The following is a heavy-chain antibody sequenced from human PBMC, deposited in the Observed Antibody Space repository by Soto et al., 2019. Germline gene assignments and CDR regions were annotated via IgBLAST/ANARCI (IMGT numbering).Heavy chain of an antibody. J-gene: IGHJ5*02. CDR1: GYTFTGYY. CDR2: INPNSGGT. Sequence: ASVKVSCKASGYTFTGYYMHWVRQAPGQGLEWMGWINPNSGGTNYAQKFQGRVTMTRDTSISTAYMERSRLRSDDTPVYYCASISGSDPANNNWFDPWGQGTLVTVSS. CDR3: ASISGSDPANNNWFDP. D-gene: IGHD1-26*01. V-gene: IGHV1-2*02.